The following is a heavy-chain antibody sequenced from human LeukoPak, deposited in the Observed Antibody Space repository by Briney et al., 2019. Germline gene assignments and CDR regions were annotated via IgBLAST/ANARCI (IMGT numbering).Heavy chain of an antibody. D-gene: IGHD4-17*01. J-gene: IGHJ4*02. CDR2: ISTHSGNT. CDR3: VRGRDYGFDS. Sequence: ASVKVSCKASGYIFDSYSISWVRQAPGQGLEWMGWISTHSGNTNSAQKVQGRVTMTTDTSTSTAYMELRSLGSDDTAVYFCVRGRDYGFDSWGQGTLVTVSS. CDR1: GYIFDSYS. V-gene: IGHV1-18*01.